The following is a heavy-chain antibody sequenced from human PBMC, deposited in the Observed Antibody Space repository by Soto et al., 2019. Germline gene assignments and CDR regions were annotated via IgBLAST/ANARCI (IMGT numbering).Heavy chain of an antibody. CDR2: IIPIFGTA. Sequence: QVQLVQSGAEVKKPGSSVKVSCKASGGTFSSYAISWVRQAPGQGLEWMGGIIPIFGTANYAQKFQGRVTITPDEDTTXAYMELSSLRSEDTAVYYCARGLGYCSGGSCYQDYWGQGTLVTVSS. V-gene: IGHV1-69*05. D-gene: IGHD2-15*01. J-gene: IGHJ4*02. CDR1: GGTFSSYA. CDR3: ARGLGYCSGGSCYQDY.